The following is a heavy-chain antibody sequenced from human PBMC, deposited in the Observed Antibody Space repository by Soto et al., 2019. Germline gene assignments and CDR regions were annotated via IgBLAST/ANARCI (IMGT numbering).Heavy chain of an antibody. J-gene: IGHJ6*03. V-gene: IGHV1-2*04. CDR2: INPNSGGT. CDR3: ARDLPDYDILTGRSSYMDV. CDR1: GYTFTGYY. Sequence: QVQLVQSGAEVKKPGASVKVSCQASGYTFTGYYMHCVRQAPGQGLEWMGWINPNSGGTNYAQKFQGWVTMTRDTSIIPGYVELSRLRSDETAVYYCARDLPDYDILTGRSSYMDVWGKGTTVIVS. D-gene: IGHD3-9*01.